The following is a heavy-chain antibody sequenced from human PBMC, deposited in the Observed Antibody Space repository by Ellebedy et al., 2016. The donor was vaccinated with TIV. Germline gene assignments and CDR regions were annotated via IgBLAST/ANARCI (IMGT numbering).Heavy chain of an antibody. V-gene: IGHV3-21*01. J-gene: IGHJ4*02. D-gene: IGHD1-26*01. CDR1: GFTFTTYS. Sequence: GESLKISXAASGFTFTTYSIYWVRQAPGKGLEWVSSISSSSNYIYYADSVKGRFTISRDNAKNSVYLQMNSLRAEDTAVYYCARGGAGFDSMNRELSFDSWGQGTLVIVSS. CDR2: ISSSSNYI. CDR3: ARGGAGFDSMNRELSFDS.